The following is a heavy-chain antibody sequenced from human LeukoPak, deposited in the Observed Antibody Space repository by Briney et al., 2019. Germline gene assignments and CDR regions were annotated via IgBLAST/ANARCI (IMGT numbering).Heavy chain of an antibody. CDR1: GYTFTGYY. J-gene: IGHJ3*02. CDR2: MNPNSGNT. D-gene: IGHD3-22*01. V-gene: IGHV1-8*03. Sequence: ASVKVSCKASGYTFTGYYMHWVRQAPGQGLEWMGWMNPNSGNTGYAQKFQGRVTITRNTSISTAYMELSSLRSEDTAVYYCAARSGYYGDAFDIWGQGTMVTVSS. CDR3: AARSGYYGDAFDI.